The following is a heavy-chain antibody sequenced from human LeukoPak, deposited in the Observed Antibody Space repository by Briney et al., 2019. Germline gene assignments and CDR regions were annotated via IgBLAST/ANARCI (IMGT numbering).Heavy chain of an antibody. CDR1: GFTFSDYY. D-gene: IGHD4-23*01. CDR3: ARETPLTDAFDI. V-gene: IGHV3-11*06. CDR2: ISSSSSYT. Sequence: GGSLRLSCAASGFTFSDYYMSWIRQAPGKGLEGVSYISSSSSYTNYADSVKGRFTISRDNAKNSLYLQMNSLRAEDTAVYYCARETPLTDAFDIWGQGTMVTVSS. J-gene: IGHJ3*02.